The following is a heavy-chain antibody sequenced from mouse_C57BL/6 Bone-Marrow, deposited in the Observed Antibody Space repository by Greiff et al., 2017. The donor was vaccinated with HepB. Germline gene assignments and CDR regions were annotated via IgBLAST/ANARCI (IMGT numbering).Heavy chain of an antibody. CDR3: ARSHWYFDV. CDR2: INPSSGYT. V-gene: IGHV1-7*01. J-gene: IGHJ1*03. CDR1: GYTFTSYW. Sequence: VKLQQSGAELAKPGASVKLSCKASGYTFTSYWMHWVKQRPGQGLEWIGYINPSSGYTKYNQKFKDKATVTADKSSSTAYMQLSSLTYEDSAVYYCARSHWYFDVWGTGTTVTVSS.